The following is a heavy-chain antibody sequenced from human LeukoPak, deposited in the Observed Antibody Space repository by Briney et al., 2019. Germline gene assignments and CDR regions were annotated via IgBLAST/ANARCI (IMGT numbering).Heavy chain of an antibody. CDR3: ARSEDGAFDI. CDR2: IYYSGNT. CDR1: GGSISRSQYY. J-gene: IGHJ3*02. Sequence: SETLSLTCSVSGGSISRSQYYWGWIRQPPEKGLEWIGTIYYSGNTFYNPSLKSRLTISVDTSKNQFSLKLSSVTAADTAVYYCARSEDGAFDIWGQGTMVTVSS. D-gene: IGHD5-24*01. V-gene: IGHV4-39*07.